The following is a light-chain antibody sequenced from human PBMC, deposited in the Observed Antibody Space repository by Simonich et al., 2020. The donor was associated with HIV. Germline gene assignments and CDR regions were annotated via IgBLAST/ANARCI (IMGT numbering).Light chain of an antibody. Sequence: DIVMTQSPDSLAVSLGERATINCKSSRSVLYSSNNKNYLAWYQQKPGQPPKLLIYWASTRASGVPDRFSASGSGTDFTLTISTMQSEDFAVYYCQQCNNWPPTFGQGTKVEIK. CDR3: QQCNNWPPT. J-gene: IGKJ1*01. CDR2: WAS. V-gene: IGKV4-1*01. CDR1: RSVLYSSNNKNY.